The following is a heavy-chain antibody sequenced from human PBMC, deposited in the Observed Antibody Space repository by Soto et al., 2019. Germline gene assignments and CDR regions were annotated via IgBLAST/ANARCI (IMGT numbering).Heavy chain of an antibody. V-gene: IGHV4-34*01. CDR2: INHSGST. D-gene: IGHD3-3*01. J-gene: IGHJ4*02. CDR3: ARVVISGFWSGLLDY. CDR1: GGSFSGYY. Sequence: DTLSLTCAVYGGSFSGYYWSWIRQPPGKGLEWIGEINHSGSTNYNPSLKSRVTISVDTSKNQFSLKLSSATAADTAVYYCARVVISGFWSGLLDYWGQGTLVTVSS.